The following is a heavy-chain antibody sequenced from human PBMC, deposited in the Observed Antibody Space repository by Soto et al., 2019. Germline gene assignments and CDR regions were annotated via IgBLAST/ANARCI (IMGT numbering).Heavy chain of an antibody. Sequence: SETLSLTCTVAGGSISSYYWSWIRQPPGKGLEWIGYIYYSGSTNYNPSLKSRVTISVDTSKNQFSLKLSSVTAADTAVYYCARHPTPPSSSSLFWFDPWGQGTLVTVSS. CDR1: GGSISSYY. D-gene: IGHD6-6*01. J-gene: IGHJ5*02. V-gene: IGHV4-59*08. CDR2: IYYSGST. CDR3: ARHPTPPSSSSLFWFDP.